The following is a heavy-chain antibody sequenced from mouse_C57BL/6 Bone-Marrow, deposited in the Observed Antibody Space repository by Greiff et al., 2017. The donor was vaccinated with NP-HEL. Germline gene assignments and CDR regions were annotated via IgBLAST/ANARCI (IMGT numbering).Heavy chain of an antibody. Sequence: QVHVKQPGAELVKPGASVKMSCKASGYTFTSYWITWVKQRPGQGLEWIGDIYPGSGSTNYNEKFKSKATLTVDTSSSTAYMQLSSLTSEDSAVYYCATIFYYFDYWGQGTTLTVSS. CDR1: GYTFTSYW. V-gene: IGHV1-55*01. J-gene: IGHJ2*01. CDR3: ATIFYYFDY. CDR2: IYPGSGST.